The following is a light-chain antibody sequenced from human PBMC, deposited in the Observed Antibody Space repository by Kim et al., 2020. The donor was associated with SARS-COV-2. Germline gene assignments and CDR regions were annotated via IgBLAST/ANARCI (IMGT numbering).Light chain of an antibody. Sequence: TQSPATLSVSPGERATLPCRASQRVSSNLAWYQQKPGQAPRLLIDGASTRATVIPARFSGSGSRTEFTTTISSLQSEDFAVYYCQQYNNWPPYSFGQGTKLEIK. J-gene: IGKJ2*03. CDR1: QRVSSN. V-gene: IGKV3-15*01. CDR3: QQYNNWPPYS. CDR2: GAS.